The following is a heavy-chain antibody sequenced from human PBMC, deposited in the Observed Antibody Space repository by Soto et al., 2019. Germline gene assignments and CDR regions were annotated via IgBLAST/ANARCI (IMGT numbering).Heavy chain of an antibody. J-gene: IGHJ4*02. CDR2: IKEDASEE. CDR1: GFTFSTHL. V-gene: IGHV3-7*01. Sequence: PGGSLRLSCVTSGFTFSTHLITWVRPAPGMGLEWVAGIKEDASEEVYVDSVKGRFSISRDNAKNSLYLQLNSLRAEDTAVYYCATAISSPFSNFDSWGQGSLVTVSS. D-gene: IGHD2-2*01. CDR3: ATAISSPFSNFDS.